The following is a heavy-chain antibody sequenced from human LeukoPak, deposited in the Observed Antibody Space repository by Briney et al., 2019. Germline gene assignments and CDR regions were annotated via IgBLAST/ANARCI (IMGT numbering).Heavy chain of an antibody. CDR2: INPNSGGT. Sequence: GSVKVSCKASGYTFTGYYTHWVRQAPGQGLEWMGWINPNSGGTNFAQKFQGRVTMTRDTSISTAYMELSRLRSDDTAVYYCAREYYGRALDPWGQGTLVTVSS. D-gene: IGHD2-21*01. J-gene: IGHJ5*02. V-gene: IGHV1-2*02. CDR3: AREYYGRALDP. CDR1: GYTFTGYY.